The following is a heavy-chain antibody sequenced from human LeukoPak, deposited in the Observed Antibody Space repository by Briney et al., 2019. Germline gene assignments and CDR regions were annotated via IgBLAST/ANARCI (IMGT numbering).Heavy chain of an antibody. CDR2: INPNSSGT. Sequence: ASLKVSCKASGYTLTGNYMQWVRQAPGQGLEWMGWINPNSSGTLYAQKFQGRVTMTRDTSIATAYMEMRRLRSDDTAVYYYSRPGTGDELDYWGQGTLVTVRS. V-gene: IGHV1-2*02. D-gene: IGHD7-27*01. CDR1: GYTLTGNY. CDR3: SRPGTGDELDY. J-gene: IGHJ4*02.